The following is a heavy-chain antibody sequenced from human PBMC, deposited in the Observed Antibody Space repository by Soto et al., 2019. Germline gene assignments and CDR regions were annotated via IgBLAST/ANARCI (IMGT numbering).Heavy chain of an antibody. CDR1: GFTFNSAW. D-gene: IGHD2-2*01. J-gene: IGHJ4*02. Sequence: EVPLVESGGALVKPGESLTLSCAASGFTFNSAWMNWVRQAPGKGLEWVGRIKSWTDGGRIDTAAPVKGRFTISRDDSKNKFYLQKNSLKSEDTAVYYYATWQDEKSCTSVSCYGDGAYWGQGTLVTVSS. CDR3: ATWQDEKSCTSVSCYGDGAY. CDR2: IKSWTDGGRI. V-gene: IGHV3-15*02.